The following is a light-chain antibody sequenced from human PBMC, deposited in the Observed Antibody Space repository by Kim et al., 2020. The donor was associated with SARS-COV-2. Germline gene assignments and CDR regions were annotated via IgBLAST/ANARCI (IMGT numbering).Light chain of an antibody. V-gene: IGLV2-23*02. CDR3: CSYAGSSTSV. Sequence: QSALTQPASVSGSPGQSITISCTGTSSDVGNYNLVSWYQQHPGKAPKLKIYDVTKRPSGVSNRFSGSKSGNTASLTISGLQAEDEADYYCCSYAGSSTSVFGTGTKVTVL. CDR2: DVT. J-gene: IGLJ1*01. CDR1: SSDVGNYNL.